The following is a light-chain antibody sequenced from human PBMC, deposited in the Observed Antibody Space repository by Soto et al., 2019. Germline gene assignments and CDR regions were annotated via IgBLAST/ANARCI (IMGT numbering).Light chain of an antibody. CDR1: QTADKW. V-gene: IGKV1-5*01. J-gene: IGKJ2*01. Sequence: DIRVTQSPSTLSASVGDRVIIACRASQTADKWVAWYQQKPGKAPNVLIYDASRLESGVPSRFSGSGSGTLFTLTISNLQPDDFATYYCQQYNDYPYTFGQGNKVEI. CDR3: QQYNDYPYT. CDR2: DAS.